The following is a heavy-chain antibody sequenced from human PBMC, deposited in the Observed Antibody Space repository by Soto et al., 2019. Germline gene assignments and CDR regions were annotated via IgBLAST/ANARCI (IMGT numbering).Heavy chain of an antibody. V-gene: IGHV5-51*01. CDR3: ARPRSSSRNYYGMDV. Sequence: PXXSLKISCKGSGYSFTSYWIGWVPQMPGKGLEWMGIIYPGDSDTRYSPSFQGQVTISADKSISTAYLQWSSLKASDTAMYYCARPRSSSRNYYGMDVWGQGTTVTVSS. J-gene: IGHJ6*02. D-gene: IGHD6-13*01. CDR2: IYPGDSDT. CDR1: GYSFTSYW.